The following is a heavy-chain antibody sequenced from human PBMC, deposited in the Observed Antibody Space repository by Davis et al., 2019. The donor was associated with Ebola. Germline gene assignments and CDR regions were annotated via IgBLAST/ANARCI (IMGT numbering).Heavy chain of an antibody. Sequence: SETLSLTCTVSGGSISSYYWSWIRQPPGKGLEWIGYIYYSGRTNYNPSLKSRVTISVDTSKNQFSLKLSSVTAADTAVYYCARKSYYYDSSGYHRGAFDIWGQGTMVTVSS. CDR2: IYYSGRT. V-gene: IGHV4-59*01. D-gene: IGHD3-22*01. CDR1: GGSISSYY. CDR3: ARKSYYYDSSGYHRGAFDI. J-gene: IGHJ3*02.